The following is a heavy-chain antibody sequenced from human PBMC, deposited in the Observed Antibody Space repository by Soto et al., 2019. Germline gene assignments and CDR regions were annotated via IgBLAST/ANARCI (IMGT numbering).Heavy chain of an antibody. CDR1: GFALSTSS. CDR2: ISSTGSII. Sequence: EIQLVESGGGLVQPGGSLRLSCAASGFALSTSSMNWVRQAPGKGLEWVSYISSTGSIIFYTDSVKGRFTISRDTDKNSLDLQMNSLRAEDTAMYYCARGRPVDHWGQGTLVTVSS. J-gene: IGHJ4*02. CDR3: ARGRPVDH. V-gene: IGHV3-48*01.